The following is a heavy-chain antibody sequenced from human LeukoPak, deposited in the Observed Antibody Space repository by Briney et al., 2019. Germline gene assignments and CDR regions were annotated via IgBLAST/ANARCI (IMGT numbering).Heavy chain of an antibody. CDR2: ISWNSGSI. CDR1: GFTFDDYA. D-gene: IGHD3-10*01. CDR3: AKDAWFGELSGYFDY. J-gene: IGHJ4*02. Sequence: GRSLRLSCAASGFTFDDYAMHWVRQPPGKGLEWVSGISWNSGSIGYADSVKGRFTISRDNAKNSLYLQMNSLRAEDTALYYCAKDAWFGELSGYFDYWGQGTLVTVSS. V-gene: IGHV3-9*01.